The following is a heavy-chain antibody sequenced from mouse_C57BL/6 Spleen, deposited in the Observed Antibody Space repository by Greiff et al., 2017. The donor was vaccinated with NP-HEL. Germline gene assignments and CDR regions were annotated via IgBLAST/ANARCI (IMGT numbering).Heavy chain of an antibody. CDR1: GYTFTDYY. Sequence: EVQLHQSGPELVMPGASVQISCKASGYTFTDYYMNWVKQSHGQSLEWIGDINPNNGGTSYNQKFKGKATLTVDKSSSTAYMELRSLTSEDSAVYYCARESIYDGTRGFAYWGQGTLVTVSA. V-gene: IGHV1-26*01. J-gene: IGHJ3*01. CDR2: INPNNGGT. CDR3: ARESIYDGTRGFAY. D-gene: IGHD2-3*01.